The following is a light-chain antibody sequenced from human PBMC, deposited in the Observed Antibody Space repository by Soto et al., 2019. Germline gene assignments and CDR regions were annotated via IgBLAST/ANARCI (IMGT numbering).Light chain of an antibody. J-gene: IGKJ5*01. CDR3: QQRSNWPPIT. CDR2: GAS. V-gene: IGKV3-15*01. Sequence: EVLMTQSPATLSVSPGGRATLSCSASQSVSSKLAWYQQKPGQAPRLLIYGASTRATGIPDRFSGSGSGTDFTLTISRLEPEDFAVYYCQQRSNWPPITFGQGTRLEIK. CDR1: QSVSSK.